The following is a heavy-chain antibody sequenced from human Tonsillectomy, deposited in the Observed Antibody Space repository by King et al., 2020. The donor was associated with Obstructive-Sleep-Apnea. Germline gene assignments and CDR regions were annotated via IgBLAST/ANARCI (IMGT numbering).Heavy chain of an antibody. CDR2: ISGSGDST. D-gene: IGHD1-7*01. V-gene: IGHV3-23*04. CDR1: GFTFRSYS. Sequence: QLVQSGGGLVQPGGSLRLSCAASGFTFRSYSMTWVRQAPGKGLEWVSGISGSGDSTYYADSVKGRFTFSRDNSKKTLSLQMNSLRVEDTAVYYCPKRYNYNYGGYYGLDVWGQGTTVTVSS. J-gene: IGHJ6*02. CDR3: PKRYNYNYGGYYGLDV.